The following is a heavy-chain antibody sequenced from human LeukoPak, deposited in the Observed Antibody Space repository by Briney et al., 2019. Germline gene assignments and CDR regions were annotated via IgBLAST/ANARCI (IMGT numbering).Heavy chain of an antibody. D-gene: IGHD3-10*02. CDR1: GFTFSNYW. J-gene: IGHJ4*02. CDR3: ARDQGIMFFDN. V-gene: IGHV3-7*01. CDR2: IKQDGSET. Sequence: GGSLRLSCAASGFTFSNYWMSWVRQVPGKGPEYVANIKQDGSETYYVESVKGRFTISRDNAKSSLYLQMNSVRVEDTALYYCARDQGIMFFDNWGQGALVTVSS.